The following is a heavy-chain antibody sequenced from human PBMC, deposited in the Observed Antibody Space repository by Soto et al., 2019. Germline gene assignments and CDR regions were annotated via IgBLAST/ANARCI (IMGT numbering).Heavy chain of an antibody. J-gene: IGHJ5*02. D-gene: IGHD3-3*01. CDR3: ARESSERITIFGVAPGWFDP. CDR2: IIPIFGTA. Sequence: SVKVSCKASGGTFSSYAISWVRQAPGQGLEWMGGIIPIFGTANYAQKFQGRVTITADKSTSTAYMELSSLRSEDTAVYYCARESSERITIFGVAPGWFDPWGQGTLVTVSS. V-gene: IGHV1-69*06. CDR1: GGTFSSYA.